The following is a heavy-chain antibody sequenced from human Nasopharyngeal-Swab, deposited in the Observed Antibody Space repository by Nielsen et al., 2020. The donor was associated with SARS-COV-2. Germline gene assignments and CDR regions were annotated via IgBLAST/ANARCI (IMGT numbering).Heavy chain of an antibody. CDR2: IGDKDHNYAT. J-gene: IGHJ4*02. CDR1: GFIFSGSA. Sequence: GASLQISCAASGFIFSGSAMHWVRQASGKGLEWVGRIGDKDHNYATTYGAAVKGRFTISRDDSKNTAFLQMDSLKTEDTALYYCTTDYYFDYWGQGTLVTVSS. CDR3: TTDYYFDY. V-gene: IGHV3-73*01.